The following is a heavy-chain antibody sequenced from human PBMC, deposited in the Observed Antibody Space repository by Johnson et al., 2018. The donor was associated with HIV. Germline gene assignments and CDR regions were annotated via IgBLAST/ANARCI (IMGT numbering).Heavy chain of an antibody. J-gene: IGHJ3*02. Sequence: VQLVESGGGLVKPGGSLRLSCAASGFTFSDYYMTWIRQAPGKGLEWVSVIYSGGSTYYADSVKGRFTISRDNSKNTLYLQMNSLRAEDTAVYYCAREGGATPAFDIWGQGTMVTVSS. CDR3: AREGGATPAFDI. CDR1: GFTFSDYY. V-gene: IGHV3-66*01. CDR2: IYSGGST. D-gene: IGHD1-26*01.